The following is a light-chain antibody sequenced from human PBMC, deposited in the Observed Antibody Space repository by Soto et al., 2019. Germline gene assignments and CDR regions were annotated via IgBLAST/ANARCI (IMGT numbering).Light chain of an antibody. CDR2: AAS. CDR1: QSISSW. CDR3: QQYNTYS. J-gene: IGKJ1*01. Sequence: DIQMTQSPSTLSASVGDRVTITCRASQSISSWLAWYQQKPGKAPELLIYAASYLGNGVPSRLSGSGSGTEFSLTISSLQPDDFATYYCQQYNTYSFGQGTKVDIK. V-gene: IGKV1-5*01.